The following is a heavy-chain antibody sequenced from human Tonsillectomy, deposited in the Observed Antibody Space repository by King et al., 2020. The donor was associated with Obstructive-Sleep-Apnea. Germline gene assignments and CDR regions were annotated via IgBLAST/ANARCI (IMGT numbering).Heavy chain of an antibody. Sequence: VKLVESGGGVVQPGRSLRLSCAASGFTFSSYAMHWVRQAPGKGLEWVAVISYDGSNKYYADSVKGRFTISRDNSKNTLYLQMNSLRAEDTAVYYCARELTTVNYGMDVWGQGTTVTVSS. D-gene: IGHD4-11*01. J-gene: IGHJ6*02. CDR3: ARELTTVNYGMDV. CDR1: GFTFSSYA. CDR2: ISYDGSNK. V-gene: IGHV3-30*04.